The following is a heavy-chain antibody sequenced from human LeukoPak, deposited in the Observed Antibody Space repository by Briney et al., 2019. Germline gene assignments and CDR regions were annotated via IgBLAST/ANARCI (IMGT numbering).Heavy chain of an antibody. CDR2: ISGSGGST. Sequence: GGSLRLSCAASGFTFSSYAMSWVRQAPGKGLEWVSAISGSGGSTYYADSVKGRFTISRDNSKNTLYLQMNSLRAEDTAVYYCAKDRRGIAAAGYYFDYWGQGTLVTVSS. V-gene: IGHV3-23*01. CDR1: GFTFSSYA. CDR3: AKDRRGIAAAGYYFDY. D-gene: IGHD6-13*01. J-gene: IGHJ4*02.